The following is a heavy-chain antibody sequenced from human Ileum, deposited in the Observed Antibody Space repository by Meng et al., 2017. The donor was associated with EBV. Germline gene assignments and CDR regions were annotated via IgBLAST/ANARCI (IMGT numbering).Heavy chain of an antibody. J-gene: IGHJ4*02. V-gene: IGHV4-4*02. Sequence: QVQLKEPGQVLVNPSGTLSLTCAVSGGSISVINWRSWVRQSPEKGLEWIGEMSDSGITHYNPSLKSRVTISADKSNNQFSLKLTSVTSADTAVYFCAKNGEKYFEYWGQGTLVTVSS. CDR3: AKNGEKYFEY. CDR2: MSDSGIT. CDR1: GGSISVINW.